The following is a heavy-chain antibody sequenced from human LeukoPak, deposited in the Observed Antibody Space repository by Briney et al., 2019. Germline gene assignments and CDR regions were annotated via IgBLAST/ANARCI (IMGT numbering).Heavy chain of an antibody. D-gene: IGHD3-22*01. CDR3: ARGEGSSGENSIDYWTPIDY. CDR2: ISSNGGST. V-gene: IGHV3-64*01. J-gene: IGHJ4*02. CDR1: GFTFSSYA. Sequence: GGSLRLSCAASGFTFSSYAMHWVRQAPGKGLEYVSAISSNGGSTYCANSVKGRFTISRDNSKNTLYLQMGSLRAEDMAVYYCARGEGSSGENSIDYWTPIDYWGQGTLVTVSS.